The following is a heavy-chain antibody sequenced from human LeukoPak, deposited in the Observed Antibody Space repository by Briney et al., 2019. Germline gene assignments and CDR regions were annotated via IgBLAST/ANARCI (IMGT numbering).Heavy chain of an antibody. D-gene: IGHD2-15*01. J-gene: IGHJ6*02. V-gene: IGHV3-23*01. CDR2: ISGSGGST. Sequence: PGGSLRLSCAASGFTFSSYAMSWVRQAPGKGLEWVSAISGSGGSTYCADSVKGRFTISRDNSENTLYLQMNSLRAEDTAVYYCAKGRRDCSGGSCYGLEYYYYGMDVWGQGTTVTVSS. CDR3: AKGRRDCSGGSCYGLEYYYYGMDV. CDR1: GFTFSSYA.